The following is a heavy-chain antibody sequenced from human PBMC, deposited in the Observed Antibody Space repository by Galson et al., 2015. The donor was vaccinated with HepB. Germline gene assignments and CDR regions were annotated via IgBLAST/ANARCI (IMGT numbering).Heavy chain of an antibody. V-gene: IGHV3-30-3*01. D-gene: IGHD2-2*01. Sequence: SLRLSCAASGFTFNNYAINWVRQAPGKGLERVAVISYDGINKWYADSVKGRFTISRDNSKNTLYLQINSLRAEDTAVYFCAVCFSTICYAAESFQHWGQGTLVTVSS. CDR3: AVCFSTICYAAESFQH. CDR2: ISYDGINK. CDR1: GFTFNNYA. J-gene: IGHJ1*01.